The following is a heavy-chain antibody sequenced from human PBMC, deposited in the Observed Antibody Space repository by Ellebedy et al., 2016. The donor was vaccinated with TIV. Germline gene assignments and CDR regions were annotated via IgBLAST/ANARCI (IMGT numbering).Heavy chain of an antibody. V-gene: IGHV4-31*03. D-gene: IGHD2-21*01. Sequence: SETLSLTXSVSGGSISSGAYYWTWIRQHPGKGLEWIGYIFTSGSTYYNPSLKSRITISIDTSENQLSLKLGSVTAADTAVYYCARALVGTTSFFGYWGQGTLVTVSS. CDR1: GGSISSGAYY. J-gene: IGHJ4*02. CDR3: ARALVGTTSFFGY. CDR2: IFTSGST.